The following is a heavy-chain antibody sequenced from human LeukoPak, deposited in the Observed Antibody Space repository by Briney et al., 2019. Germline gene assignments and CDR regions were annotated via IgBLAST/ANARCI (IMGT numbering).Heavy chain of an antibody. D-gene: IGHD2-15*01. J-gene: IGHJ5*02. V-gene: IGHV4-59*08. Sequence: SETLSLTCTVSGDSISSYYWSWIRQPPGKGLEWIGYIYYSGSTNYNPSLKSRVTISVDTFKNQFSLKLSSVTAADTAVYYCARGESGGSGWFDPWGQGALVTVSS. CDR3: ARGESGGSGWFDP. CDR2: IYYSGST. CDR1: GDSISSYY.